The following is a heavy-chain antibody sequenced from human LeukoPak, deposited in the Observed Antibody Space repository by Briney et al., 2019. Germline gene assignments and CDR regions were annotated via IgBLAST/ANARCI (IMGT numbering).Heavy chain of an antibody. D-gene: IGHD6-13*01. J-gene: IGHJ6*03. CDR1: GFTFSSYA. CDR3: ARGRYSSSWYYYYYMDV. Sequence: GGSLRLSCAASGFTFSSYAMHWVRQAPGKGLEWVAVISNDGSKKYHADSVKGRVTISRDNAKNSLYLQMNSLRAEDTAVYYCARGRYSSSWYYYYYMDVWGKGTTVTISS. V-gene: IGHV3-30*04. CDR2: ISNDGSKK.